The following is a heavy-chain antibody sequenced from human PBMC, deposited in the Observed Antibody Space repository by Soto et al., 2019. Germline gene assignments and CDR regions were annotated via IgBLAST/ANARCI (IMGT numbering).Heavy chain of an antibody. Sequence: PGGSLRLSCAASGFTFSSYAMSWVRQAPGKGLEWVSAISGSGGSTYYADSVKGRFTISRDNSKNTLYLQMNSLRAEDTAVYYCAKDMWSSSLYYYYGMDVWGQGTTVTVSS. V-gene: IGHV3-23*01. CDR2: ISGSGGST. CDR1: GFTFSSYA. J-gene: IGHJ6*02. D-gene: IGHD6-6*01. CDR3: AKDMWSSSLYYYYGMDV.